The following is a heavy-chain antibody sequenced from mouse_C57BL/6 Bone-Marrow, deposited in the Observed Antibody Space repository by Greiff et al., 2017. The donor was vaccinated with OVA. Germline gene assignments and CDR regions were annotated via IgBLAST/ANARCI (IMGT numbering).Heavy chain of an antibody. V-gene: IGHV14-4*01. CDR1: GFNIKDDY. CDR3: TTYREWFAY. J-gene: IGHJ3*01. CDR2: IDPENGDT. Sequence: VQLKQSGAELVRPGASVKLSCTASGFNIKDDYMHWVKQRPEQGLEWIGWIDPENGDTEYASKFQGKATITADTSSNTAYLQLSSLTSEDTAVYYCTTYREWFAYWGQGTLVTVSA.